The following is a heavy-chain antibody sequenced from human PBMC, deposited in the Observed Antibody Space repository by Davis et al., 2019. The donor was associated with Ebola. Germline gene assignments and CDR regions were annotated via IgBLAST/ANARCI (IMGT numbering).Heavy chain of an antibody. D-gene: IGHD3-10*01. CDR1: GFSLTTTGVG. V-gene: IGHV2-5*02. Sequence: SGPTLVKPTQTLTLTCNFSGFSLTTTGVGVGWIRQPPGKALEWLALIFWDDDRRYSPSLKNRHTVTKDTSKNQVVLTMTKMDPVDTATYYCAHRHYGSGSYSFFDYWGQGALVTVSS. CDR3: AHRHYGSGSYSFFDY. CDR2: IFWDDDR. J-gene: IGHJ4*02.